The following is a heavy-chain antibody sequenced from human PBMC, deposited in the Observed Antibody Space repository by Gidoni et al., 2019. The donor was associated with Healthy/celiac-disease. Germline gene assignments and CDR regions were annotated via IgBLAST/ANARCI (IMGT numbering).Heavy chain of an antibody. Sequence: EVQLVESGGGLVKHGGSLRLSCAASGFTFSSYSMNWVRQAPGKGLEWVSSISSSSSYIYNADSVKGRFTISRDNAKNSLYLQMNSLRAEDTAVYYCARGDIVVVPAYGMDVWGQGTTVTVSS. D-gene: IGHD2-2*01. J-gene: IGHJ6*02. CDR3: ARGDIVVVPAYGMDV. CDR2: ISSSSSYI. V-gene: IGHV3-21*01. CDR1: GFTFSSYS.